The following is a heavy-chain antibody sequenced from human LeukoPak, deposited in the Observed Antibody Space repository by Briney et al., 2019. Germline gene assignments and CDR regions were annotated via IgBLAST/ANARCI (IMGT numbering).Heavy chain of an antibody. CDR1: GFTFSTYW. D-gene: IGHD3-22*01. CDR3: AKGGNYYDSGGPRFDY. J-gene: IGHJ4*02. CDR2: IIGDGSST. Sequence: GGSLRLSCAASGFTFSTYWMNWIRQAPGKGLVWVSRIIGDGSSTTYADSVKGRFTISRDNAKNSLYLQMNSLRAEDTAVYYCAKGGNYYDSGGPRFDYWGQGTLVTVSS. V-gene: IGHV3-74*01.